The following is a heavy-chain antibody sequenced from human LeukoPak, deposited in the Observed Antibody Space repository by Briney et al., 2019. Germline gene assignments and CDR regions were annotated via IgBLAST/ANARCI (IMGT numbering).Heavy chain of an antibody. Sequence: SVKVSCKASGGTFSSYAISWVRQAPGQGLEWMGGIIPIFGTANYAQKFQGRVTITADESTSTAYMELSSLRSEDTAVYYCARDPVYRSLMDVWGQGTTVTVSS. CDR2: IIPIFGTA. D-gene: IGHD6-19*01. CDR1: GGTFSSYA. V-gene: IGHV1-69*13. CDR3: ARDPVYRSLMDV. J-gene: IGHJ6*02.